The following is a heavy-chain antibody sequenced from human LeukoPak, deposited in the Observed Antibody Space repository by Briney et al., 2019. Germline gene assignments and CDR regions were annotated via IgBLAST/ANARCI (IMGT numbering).Heavy chain of an antibody. Sequence: SQTLSLTCTVSDGSISSGDYYWSWIRQPPGKGLEWIGYIYYSGSTYYNPSLKSRVTISVDTSKNQFSLKLSSVTAADTAVYYCARGRISWGVPAAMVWFDPWGQGTLVTVSS. J-gene: IGHJ5*02. D-gene: IGHD2-2*01. CDR3: ARGRISWGVPAAMVWFDP. V-gene: IGHV4-30-4*08. CDR2: IYYSGST. CDR1: DGSISSGDYY.